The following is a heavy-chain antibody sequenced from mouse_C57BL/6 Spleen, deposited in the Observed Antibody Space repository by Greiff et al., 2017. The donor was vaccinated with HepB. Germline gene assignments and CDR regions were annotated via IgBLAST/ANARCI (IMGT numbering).Heavy chain of an antibody. J-gene: IGHJ4*01. D-gene: IGHD2-3*01. CDR3: ARVGYYHYYAMDY. V-gene: IGHV1-61*01. CDR2: IYPSDSET. Sequence: QVQLQQPGAELVRPGSSVKLSCKASGYTFTSYWMDWVKQRPGQGLEWIGNIYPSDSETHYNQKFKDKATLTVDKSSSTAYMQLSSLTSEDSAVYYCARVGYYHYYAMDYWGQGTSVTVSS. CDR1: GYTFTSYW.